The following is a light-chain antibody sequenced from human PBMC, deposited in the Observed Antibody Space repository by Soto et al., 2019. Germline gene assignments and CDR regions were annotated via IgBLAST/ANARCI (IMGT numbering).Light chain of an antibody. CDR1: QTISND. CDR2: GAS. Sequence: EVVMTQSPATVSVSPGEGVTLSCRASQTISNDLAWYQQKPGQAPRLLIYGASTRATGVPARFSGGVSGTEVTLTISSLQSEDFAFYYCQQNNKWPPVTFGGGTKVEIK. J-gene: IGKJ4*01. CDR3: QQNNKWPPVT. V-gene: IGKV3-15*01.